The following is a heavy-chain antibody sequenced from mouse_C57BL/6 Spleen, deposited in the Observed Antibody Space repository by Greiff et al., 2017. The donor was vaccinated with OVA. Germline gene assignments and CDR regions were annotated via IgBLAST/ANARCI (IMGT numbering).Heavy chain of an antibody. CDR1: GYTFTDYY. D-gene: IGHD1-1*01. V-gene: IGHV1-26*01. Sequence: EVQLQQSGPELVKPGASVKISCKASGYTFTDYYMNWVKQSHGKSLEWIGDINPNNGGTSYNQKFKGKATLTVDKSYSTAYMELRSLTSEDSAVYYCAKEGGDYGSSYDWYFDVWGTGTTVTVSS. J-gene: IGHJ1*03. CDR2: INPNNGGT. CDR3: AKEGGDYGSSYDWYFDV.